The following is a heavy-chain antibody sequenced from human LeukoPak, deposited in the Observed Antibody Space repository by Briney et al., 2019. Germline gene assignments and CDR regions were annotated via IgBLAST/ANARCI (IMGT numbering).Heavy chain of an antibody. CDR2: IIPIFGTA. CDR1: GGTFSSYA. D-gene: IGHD5-18*01. J-gene: IGHJ4*02. V-gene: IGHV1-69*05. Sequence: ASAKVPCKASGGTFSSYAISWVRQAPGQGLEWMGGIIPIFGTANYAQKFQGRVTITTDESTSTAYMELSSLRSEDTAVYYCARDPERGYSYGLGFWGQGTLVTVSS. CDR3: ARDPERGYSYGLGF.